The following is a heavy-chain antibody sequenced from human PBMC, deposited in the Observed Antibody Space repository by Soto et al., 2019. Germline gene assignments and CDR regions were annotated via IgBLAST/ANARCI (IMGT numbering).Heavy chain of an antibody. CDR2: ISYDGSNK. D-gene: IGHD2-2*01. CDR3: AKDGGYCSSTSCYSGGMDV. CDR1: GFTFSSYG. V-gene: IGHV3-30*18. J-gene: IGHJ6*03. Sequence: QVQLVESGGGVVQPGRSLRLSCAASGFTFSSYGMHWVRQAPGKGLEWVAVISYDGSNKYYADSVKGRFTISRDNSKNTLYLQMNSLRAEDTAVYYCAKDGGYCSSTSCYSGGMDVWGKGTTVTVSS.